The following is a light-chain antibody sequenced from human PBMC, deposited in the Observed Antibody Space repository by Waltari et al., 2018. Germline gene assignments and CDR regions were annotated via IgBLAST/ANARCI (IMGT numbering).Light chain of an antibody. J-gene: IGKJ1*01. V-gene: IGKV4-1*01. CDR3: QQYYSTPRT. Sequence: DIVMTQSPDSLAVSLGERATINCKSSKSVLYSSNNKNYLAWYQQKPGQPPKRLIYWAPTRESGVPDRFSGSGSGTDFTLTISSLQAEDVAVYYCQQYYSTPRTFGQGTKVEIK. CDR2: WAP. CDR1: KSVLYSSNNKNY.